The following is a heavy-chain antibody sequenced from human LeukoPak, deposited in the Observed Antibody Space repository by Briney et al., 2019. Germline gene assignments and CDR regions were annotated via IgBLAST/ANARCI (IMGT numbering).Heavy chain of an antibody. CDR3: ARTAARQDAFNI. D-gene: IGHD6-25*01. V-gene: IGHV1-46*01. CDR2: INPSGDST. J-gene: IGHJ3*02. Sequence: ASLKVSCKPSGYTFTGYYMHWVRPAPGQRLAWMGMINPSGDSTTYAQKFQDRVTMTRDTSTSTVYMELSSLISEDTAVYYCARTAARQDAFNIWGQGTMVTVSS. CDR1: GYTFTGYY.